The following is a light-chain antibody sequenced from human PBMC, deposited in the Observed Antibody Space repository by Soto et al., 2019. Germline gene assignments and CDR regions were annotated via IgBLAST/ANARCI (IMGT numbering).Light chain of an antibody. CDR2: SNN. J-gene: IGLJ3*02. Sequence: QAVVTQAPSASGTPGQRVTISCSGSTSNIGGKTVNWYQQLPGTAPKLLIYSNNQRPSEVPDRFSGSKSGTSASLAISGLQSEDEADYYCAAWDDSLKGWVFGGGTKLTVL. V-gene: IGLV1-44*01. CDR3: AAWDDSLKGWV. CDR1: TSNIGGKT.